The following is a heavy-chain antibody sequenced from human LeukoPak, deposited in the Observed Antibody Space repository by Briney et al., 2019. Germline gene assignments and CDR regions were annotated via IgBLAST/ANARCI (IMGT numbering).Heavy chain of an antibody. D-gene: IGHD3-16*02. CDR3: ARGHYDYVWGSYRYTFALFDY. CDR1: GGSFSGYY. Sequence: PSETLSLTCAVYGGSFSGYYWSWIRQPPGKELEWIGEINHSGSTNYNPSLKSRVTISVDTSKNQFSLKLSSVTAADTAVYYCARGHYDYVWGSYRYTFALFDYWGQGTLVTVSS. J-gene: IGHJ4*02. CDR2: INHSGST. V-gene: IGHV4-34*01.